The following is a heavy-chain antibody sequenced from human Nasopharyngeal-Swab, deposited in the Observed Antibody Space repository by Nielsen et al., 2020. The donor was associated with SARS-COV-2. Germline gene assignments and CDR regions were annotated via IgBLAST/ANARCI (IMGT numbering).Heavy chain of an antibody. CDR2: IYPGDSDT. CDR1: GYSFIDYW. J-gene: IGHJ4*02. D-gene: IGHD6-25*01. Sequence: GEFLKISCKVSGYSFIDYWIGWGRQMPGRGLEWMGIIYPGDSDTRYNPSFQGQVTISADNSISTAYLQWGSLKASDSAMYYCARPLAAASYYFDYWGQGTLVTVSS. V-gene: IGHV5-51*01. CDR3: ARPLAAASYYFDY.